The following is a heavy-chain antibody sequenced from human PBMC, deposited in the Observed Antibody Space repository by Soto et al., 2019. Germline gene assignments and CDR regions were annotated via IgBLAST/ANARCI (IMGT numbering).Heavy chain of an antibody. CDR1: GFMFSAYT. J-gene: IGHJ4*02. Sequence: GSLRLSCAASGFMFSAYTMSWVRQAPGKGLEWLSSITSNGDHIDYADSVRGRFTVSRDNARKSLYLQMDSLGAEDTGVYYCATPYYYNHWGPGTLVTVSS. CDR2: ITSNGDHI. V-gene: IGHV3-21*01. CDR3: ATPYYYNH.